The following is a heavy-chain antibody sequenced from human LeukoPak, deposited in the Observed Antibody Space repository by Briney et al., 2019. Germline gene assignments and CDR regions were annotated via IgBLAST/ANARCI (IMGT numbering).Heavy chain of an antibody. J-gene: IGHJ4*02. D-gene: IGHD5-24*01. CDR2: ISYDGSNK. CDR3: AREDPIEMATMSFDY. CDR1: GFTFSSYA. V-gene: IGHV3-30*04. Sequence: GRSLRLSCAASGFTFSSYAMHWVRQAPGKGLEWVAVISYDGSNKYYADSVKGRFTISRDNSKNTLYLQMNSLRAEDTAVYYCAREDPIEMATMSFDYWGQGTLVTVSS.